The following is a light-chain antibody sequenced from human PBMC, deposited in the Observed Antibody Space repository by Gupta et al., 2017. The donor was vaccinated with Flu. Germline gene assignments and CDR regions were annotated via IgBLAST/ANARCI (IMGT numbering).Light chain of an antibody. CDR2: DDS. J-gene: IGLJ1*01. Sequence: SYVLTQPPSVSVAPGKPARITCGGNKIGSKSVHWYQQKPGQAPVLVVYDDSDRPSGTPERFSGSNSGNTATLTISRVEAGDEADYYCQMWDSSSDHYVFGTGTKVTVL. CDR1: KIGSKS. CDR3: QMWDSSSDHYV. V-gene: IGLV3-21*03.